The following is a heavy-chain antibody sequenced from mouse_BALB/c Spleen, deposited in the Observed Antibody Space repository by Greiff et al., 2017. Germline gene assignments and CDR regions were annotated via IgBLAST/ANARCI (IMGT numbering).Heavy chain of an antibody. J-gene: IGHJ3*01. Sequence: EVQLQESGPGLVKPSQSLSLTCTVTGYSITSDYAWNWIRQFPGNKLEWMGYISYSGSTSYNPSLKSRISITRDTSKNQFFLQLNSVTTEDTATYYCARRDYRGFAYWGQGTLVTVSA. V-gene: IGHV3-2*02. D-gene: IGHD2-12*01. CDR2: ISYSGST. CDR3: ARRDYRGFAY. CDR1: GYSITSDYA.